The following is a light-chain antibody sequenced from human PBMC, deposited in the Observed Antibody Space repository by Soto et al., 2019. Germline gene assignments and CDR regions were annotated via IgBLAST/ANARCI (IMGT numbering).Light chain of an antibody. CDR1: QTISPW. V-gene: IGKV1-5*01. Sequence: DIQMTQSPSTLSASVGDRVTIACRASQTISPWLAWFQQKPGKAPKLLIYDASTLESGVPSRFNGSGSGTEFNLTISGLQPDDFATYDCQQYNSYSRTFGQGTKVDIK. CDR3: QQYNSYSRT. J-gene: IGKJ1*01. CDR2: DAS.